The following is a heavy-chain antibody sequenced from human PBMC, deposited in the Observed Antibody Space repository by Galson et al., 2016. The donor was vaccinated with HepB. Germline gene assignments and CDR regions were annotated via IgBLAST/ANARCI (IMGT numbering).Heavy chain of an antibody. Sequence: SETLSLTCAVYGGSFSGYYWSWIRQPPGKGLEWIGEINHSGSTNYNPSLKSRVTISADTSKNQFSLKLSSVTAADTAVYYCARGDNPDYGDYASAYYYMDVWGKGTTVTVSS. CDR3: ARGDNPDYGDYASAYYYMDV. D-gene: IGHD4-17*01. V-gene: IGHV4-34*01. CDR1: GGSFSGYY. CDR2: INHSGST. J-gene: IGHJ6*03.